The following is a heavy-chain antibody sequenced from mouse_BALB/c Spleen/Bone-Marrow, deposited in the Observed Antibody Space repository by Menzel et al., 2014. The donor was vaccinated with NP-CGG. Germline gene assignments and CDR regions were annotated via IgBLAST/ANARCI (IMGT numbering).Heavy chain of an antibody. D-gene: IGHD1-2*01. V-gene: IGHV1S22*01. Sequence: LQQSGSELVRPGASVKLSCKASGYTFTSYWMHWVKQRHGQGLEWIGNIYPGRGSTNYDEKFKSKGTLTVDTSSSTAYMHLSSLTPEDSAVYYCTRGGTTAFDYWGQGTTLTVSS. CDR2: IYPGRGST. CDR1: GYTFTSYW. CDR3: TRGGTTAFDY. J-gene: IGHJ2*01.